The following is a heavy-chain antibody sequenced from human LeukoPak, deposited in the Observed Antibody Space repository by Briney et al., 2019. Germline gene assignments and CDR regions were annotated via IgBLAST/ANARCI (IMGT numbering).Heavy chain of an antibody. D-gene: IGHD6-19*01. J-gene: IGHJ6*02. CDR3: AKGYRSGWSYYYYGMDV. Sequence: PGRSLRLSCAASGFTFSSYGMHWVRQAPGKGLEWVAVISYDGSSKYYADSVKGRFTMSRDSSKNTLYLQMNNLRAEDTAVYYCAKGYRSGWSYYYYGMDVWGQGTTVTVSS. CDR2: ISYDGSSK. V-gene: IGHV3-30*18. CDR1: GFTFSSYG.